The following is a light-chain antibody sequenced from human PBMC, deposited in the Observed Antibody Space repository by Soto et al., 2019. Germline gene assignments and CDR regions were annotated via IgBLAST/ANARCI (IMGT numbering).Light chain of an antibody. CDR1: NSDIGGYDY. J-gene: IGLJ2*01. Sequence: QSALTQPRSVSGSPGQSVTISCSGTNSDIGGYDYVSWYQQMPGEAPKLIIYDVNKRPSGVPNRFSGSKSGSTASLSISGLQAEDESDYYCCSYAGRSSVVFGGGTKVTVL. CDR3: CSYAGRSSVV. CDR2: DVN. V-gene: IGLV2-11*01.